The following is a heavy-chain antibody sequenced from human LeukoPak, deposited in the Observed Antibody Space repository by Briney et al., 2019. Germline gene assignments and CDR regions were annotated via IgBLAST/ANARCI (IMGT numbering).Heavy chain of an antibody. CDR3: ARVMVREARNYYYYGMDV. D-gene: IGHD3-10*01. V-gene: IGHV1-69*05. CDR2: IIPIFGTA. CDR1: GGTFSSYA. J-gene: IGHJ6*02. Sequence: SVKVSCKASGGTFSSYAISWVRQAPGQGLEWMGGIIPIFGTANYAQKFQGRVTMTRNTSISTAYMELSSLRSEDTAVYYCARVMVREARNYYYYGMDVWGQGTTVTVSS.